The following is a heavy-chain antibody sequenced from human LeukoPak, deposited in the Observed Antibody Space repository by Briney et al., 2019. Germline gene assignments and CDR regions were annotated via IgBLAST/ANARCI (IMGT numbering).Heavy chain of an antibody. Sequence: PGGSLRLPCAASGFTFSSYSMNWVRQAPGKGLEWVSYISSSSSTIYYADSVKGRFTISRDNAKNSLYLQMNSLRAEDTAVYYCARDQHGRDYGGNPQLFDYWGQGTLVTVSS. CDR2: ISSSSSTI. CDR1: GFTFSSYS. CDR3: ARDQHGRDYGGNPQLFDY. V-gene: IGHV3-48*01. J-gene: IGHJ4*02. D-gene: IGHD4-23*01.